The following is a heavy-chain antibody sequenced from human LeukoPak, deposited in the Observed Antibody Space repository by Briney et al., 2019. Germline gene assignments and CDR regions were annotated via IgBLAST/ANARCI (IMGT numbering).Heavy chain of an antibody. J-gene: IGHJ6*02. CDR1: GFTFSSYW. V-gene: IGHV3-7*01. CDR2: IKQDGSEK. CDR3: ARDRNIVVVPAAFKYYYYYGMDV. Sequence: GGSLRLSCAASGFTFSSYWMSWVRQAPGKGLEWVANIKQDGSEKYYVDSVKGRFTISRDNAKNSLYLQMNGLRAEDTAVYYCARDRNIVVVPAAFKYYYYYGMDVWGQGTTVTVSS. D-gene: IGHD2-2*01.